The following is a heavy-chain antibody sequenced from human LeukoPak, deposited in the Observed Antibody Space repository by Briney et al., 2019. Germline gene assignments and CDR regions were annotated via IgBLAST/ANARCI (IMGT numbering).Heavy chain of an antibody. CDR1: GFTFSSYA. D-gene: IGHD3-10*01. CDR3: ATPVRHGPDPSLYYYYMDV. J-gene: IGHJ6*03. CDR2: MSGSGGGT. Sequence: PGGSLRLSCAASGFTFSSYAMSWVRQAPGKGLEWVSAMSGSGGGTYYTDSVKGRFTISRDNSKNTLYLQMNSLRVEDTAVYFCATPVRHGPDPSLYYYYMDVWGKGTTVTISS. V-gene: IGHV3-23*01.